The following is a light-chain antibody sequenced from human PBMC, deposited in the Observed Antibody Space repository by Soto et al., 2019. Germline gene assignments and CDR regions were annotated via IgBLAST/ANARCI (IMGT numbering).Light chain of an antibody. CDR1: QGIGVD. J-gene: IGKJ4*01. Sequence: DIQMTQSPSSLSASFGDRVTITCRASQGIGVDLAWFQQKPGNAPKLLIYAASTLQSGVPSRFSGSGSGTDFTLTISGLQPEDVATYYCQKYNSAPLTFGGGTKVEIK. CDR3: QKYNSAPLT. V-gene: IGKV1-27*01. CDR2: AAS.